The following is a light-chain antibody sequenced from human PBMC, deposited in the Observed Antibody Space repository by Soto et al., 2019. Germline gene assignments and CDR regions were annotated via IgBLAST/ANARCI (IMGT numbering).Light chain of an antibody. CDR1: SSDVGGDDD. J-gene: IGLJ1*01. Sequence: QSVLTQPASVSGSPGQSIAISCTGTSSDVGGDDDVYWYQQHPGKAPKLLISGISNRPSGVPDRFSGSKSGTSASLAITGLQAEDEADYYCQSYDSSLSGYVFGTGTKVTVL. CDR2: GIS. CDR3: QSYDSSLSGYV. V-gene: IGLV1-40*01.